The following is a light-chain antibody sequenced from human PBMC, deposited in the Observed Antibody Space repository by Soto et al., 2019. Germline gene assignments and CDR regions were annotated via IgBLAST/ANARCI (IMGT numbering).Light chain of an antibody. J-gene: IGLJ1*01. Sequence: QSVLTQPPSVSAAPGQKVTISCSGSSSNIGTYEYISWHQHHPGKAPKLIIFGVYDRPSGVSDRFSGSKSGNTASLTIFGLQLEDEAVYYCSSYTSGSTLPWVFGNGTKVTVL. CDR1: SSNIGTYEY. V-gene: IGLV2-14*01. CDR3: SSYTSGSTLPWV. CDR2: GVY.